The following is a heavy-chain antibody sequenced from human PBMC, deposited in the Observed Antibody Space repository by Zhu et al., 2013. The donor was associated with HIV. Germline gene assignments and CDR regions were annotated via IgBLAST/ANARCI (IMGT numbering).Heavy chain of an antibody. J-gene: IGHJ4*02. CDR1: GGTFTNHA. CDR3: ATEGVTPSQDY. CDR2: IIPVYGTA. Sequence: QLRLVQSGTEVKKPGSSVKVSCKASGGTFTNHAITWVRQARGQGREWMGAIIPVYGTANYGQKFQGRFTITADISTTTSYMEVSSLRSEDTAVYFCATEGVTPSQDYWGQGTLVTVSS. V-gene: IGHV1-69*06.